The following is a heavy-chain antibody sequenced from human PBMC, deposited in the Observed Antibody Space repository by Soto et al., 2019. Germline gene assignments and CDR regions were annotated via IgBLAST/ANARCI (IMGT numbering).Heavy chain of an antibody. CDR1: GYTFTSYG. Sequence: ASVKVSFKASGYTFTSYGISWVRQAPGQGLEWMGWISPYNGNPHYAQKLQGRVTMTTDTSTSTAYMELSSLRSDDTAVYYCARSLGMGGSIALYDSRGYDXFDYWGQARLVTVSS. V-gene: IGHV1-18*01. CDR3: ARSLGMGGSIALYDSRGYDXFDY. CDR2: ISPYNGNP. J-gene: IGHJ4*02. D-gene: IGHD3-22*01.